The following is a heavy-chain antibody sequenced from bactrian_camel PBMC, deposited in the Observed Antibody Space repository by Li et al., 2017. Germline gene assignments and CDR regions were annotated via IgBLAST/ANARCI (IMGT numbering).Heavy chain of an antibody. CDR3: VKPNPDARGGFDH. D-gene: IGHD1*01. CDR2: LRNDGAYT. CDR1: GFTSRNYA. Sequence: VQLVESGGGLVQPGGSLRLSCAASGFTSRNYAMSWVRQAPGKGLEWVSSLRNDGAYTYYSDSVKGRFTISRDNAKNSVYLQMNSLKSEDTAVYYCVKPNPDARGGFDHWGQGTQVTVS. V-gene: IGHV3S7*01. J-gene: IGHJ4*01.